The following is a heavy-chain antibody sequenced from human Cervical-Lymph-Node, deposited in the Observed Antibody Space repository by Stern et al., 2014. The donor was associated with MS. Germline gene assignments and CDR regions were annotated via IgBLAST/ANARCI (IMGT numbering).Heavy chain of an antibody. CDR1: GGSINNGDYY. J-gene: IGHJ6*02. CDR2: IYCSGAT. CDR3: ARELSGMYGMDV. Sequence: QVQLQESGPGLVKPSQTLSLTCTVSGGSINNGDYYWSWFRQHPGNGLEGLGYIYCSGATYYNPSLKGRLTISVDTSKRHFSLKLTSVTAADTAVYYCARELSGMYGMDVWGQGTTVTVSS. D-gene: IGHD1-1*01. V-gene: IGHV4-31*03.